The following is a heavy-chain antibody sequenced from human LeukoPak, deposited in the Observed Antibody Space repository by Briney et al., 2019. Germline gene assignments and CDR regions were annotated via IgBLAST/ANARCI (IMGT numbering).Heavy chain of an antibody. CDR2: ISYDGSNK. CDR1: GFTFSSYA. CDR3: ASRGGSGAFDI. V-gene: IGHV3-30*04. J-gene: IGHJ3*02. Sequence: GGSLRLSCAASGFTFSSYAMHWVRQAPGKGLEWVAVISYDGSNKYYADSVKGRFTISRDNSKNTLYLQMNSLRADDTAVYYCASRGGSGAFDIWGQGTMVTVSS. D-gene: IGHD2-15*01.